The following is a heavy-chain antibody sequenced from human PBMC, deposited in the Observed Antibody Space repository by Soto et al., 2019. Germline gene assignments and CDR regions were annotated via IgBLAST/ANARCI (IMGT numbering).Heavy chain of an antibody. CDR1: GGSISSYY. Sequence: NPSETLSLTCTASGGSISSYYWSWIRQPPGKGLEWIGYIYYSGSTNYNPSLKSRVTISVDTSKNQFSLKLSSVTAADTAVYYWARDPGPLFLDSWGQGPRVTVS. V-gene: IGHV4-59*01. D-gene: IGHD3-3*01. CDR2: IYYSGST. J-gene: IGHJ5*02. CDR3: ARDPGPLFLDS.